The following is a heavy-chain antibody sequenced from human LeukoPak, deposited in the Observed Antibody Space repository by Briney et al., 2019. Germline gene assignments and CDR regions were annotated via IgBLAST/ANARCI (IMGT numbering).Heavy chain of an antibody. CDR1: GYTFTSYD. V-gene: IGHV1-8*01. J-gene: IGHJ4*02. D-gene: IGHD6-13*01. CDR2: MNPNSGNT. CDR3: ARGRSSSWYVGFDY. Sequence: ASVKVSCKASGYTFTSYDINWVRQATGQGLEWMGWMNPNSGNTGYAQKFQGRVTMTRNTSISTAYMELSSLRSEDTAVYYCARGRSSSWYVGFDYWGQGTLVTVSS.